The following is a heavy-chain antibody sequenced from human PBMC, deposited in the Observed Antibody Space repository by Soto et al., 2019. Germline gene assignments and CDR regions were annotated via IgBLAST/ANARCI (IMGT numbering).Heavy chain of an antibody. CDR3: AKDAVAYNGEWDWFDL. Sequence: EVQLLESGGGLVQPGGSLRLSCAASGFTFKNFAVSWVRQAPGQGMEWVSAIGGSGSSANYADSVKGRFTVSRDDSKSTLYVQMSGLRVDDTALYYCAKDAVAYNGEWDWFDLWGQGTLGTVSS. D-gene: IGHD3-10*01. CDR1: GFTFKNFA. J-gene: IGHJ5*02. V-gene: IGHV3-23*01. CDR2: IGGSGSSA.